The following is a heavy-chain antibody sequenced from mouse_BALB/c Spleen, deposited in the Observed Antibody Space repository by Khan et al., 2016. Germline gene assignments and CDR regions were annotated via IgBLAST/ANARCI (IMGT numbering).Heavy chain of an antibody. D-gene: IGHD2-2*01. CDR3: NASYYGNDIYFDY. CDR1: AFNIKDYY. J-gene: IGHJ2*01. V-gene: IGHV14-4*02. CDR2: IDPESGDT. Sequence: VQLQESGAELVRSGASVKLSCTASAFNIKDYYIHWVKQRPEQGLEWIGWIDPESGDTEYGPKFQGRATVTADPSSNTAYLQLSSLTSDESAVFYSNASYYGNDIYFDYWGQGTTLTVSS.